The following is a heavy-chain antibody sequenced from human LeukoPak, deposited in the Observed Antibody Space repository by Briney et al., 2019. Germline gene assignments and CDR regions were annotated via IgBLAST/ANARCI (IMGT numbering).Heavy chain of an antibody. CDR3: AKGGKGGSWVVVAATAFDY. V-gene: IGHV3-23*01. D-gene: IGHD2-15*01. J-gene: IGHJ4*02. CDR1: GSTFSSSA. Sequence: GGSLRLSCAASGSTFSSSAMSWVRQAPGKGLEWVSGISGSGGNTYYAHSVKGRFTVSRDNSKNTLFLQMNSLRAEDTAVYYCAKGGKGGSWVVVAATAFDYWGQGTLVTVSS. CDR2: ISGSGGNT.